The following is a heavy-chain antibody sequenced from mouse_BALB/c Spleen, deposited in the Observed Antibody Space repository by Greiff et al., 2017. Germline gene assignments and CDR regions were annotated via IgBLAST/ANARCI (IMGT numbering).Heavy chain of an antibody. CDR1: GFSLTSYG. CDR2: IWAGGST. CDR3: ARKEKTWDEGYAMDY. D-gene: IGHD4-1*01. Sequence: VMLVESGPGLVAPSQSLSITCTVSGFSLTSYGVHWVRQPPGKGLEWLGVIWAGGSTNYNSALKSRLSISKDNSKSQVFLKMNSLQTDDTAMYYCARKEKTWDEGYAMDYWGQGTSVTVSS. V-gene: IGHV2-9*02. J-gene: IGHJ4*01.